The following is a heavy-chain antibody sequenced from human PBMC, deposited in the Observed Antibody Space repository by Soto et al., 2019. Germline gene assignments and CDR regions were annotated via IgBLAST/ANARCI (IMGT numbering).Heavy chain of an antibody. Sequence: PSETLSLTCVVYGGSFTGYFWSWIRQSPGTGLEWIGQINRSGSSNYNPSLKSRVTISVDTSKNQFSLKLSSVTAADTAVYYCASTPYYDFWSGYYKNNYYGMDVWGQGTTVTVSS. J-gene: IGHJ6*02. CDR1: GGSFTGYF. CDR2: INRSGSS. V-gene: IGHV4-34*01. CDR3: ASTPYYDFWSGYYKNNYYGMDV. D-gene: IGHD3-3*01.